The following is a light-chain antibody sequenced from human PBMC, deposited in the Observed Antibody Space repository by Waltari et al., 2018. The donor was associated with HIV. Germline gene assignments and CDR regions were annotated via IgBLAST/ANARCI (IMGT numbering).Light chain of an antibody. CDR2: GRN. J-gene: IGLJ2*01. V-gene: IGLV3-1*01. CDR3: QAWDNTVAV. CDR1: RLAGQL. Sequence: SYEVSQSDPVSVSPGQRAIISCVGARLAGQLVTWYQHKPGRSPRLVIGGRNRRASGIPDLFSASKSGKTATLTITGIQPADEGQYFCQAWDNTVAVFGGGT.